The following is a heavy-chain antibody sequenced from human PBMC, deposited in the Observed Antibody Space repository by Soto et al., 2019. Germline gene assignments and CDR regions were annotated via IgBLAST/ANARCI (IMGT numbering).Heavy chain of an antibody. CDR2: MDPNSGVT. D-gene: IGHD1-1*01. Sequence: ASVKVFCKASGYIFTTHEIHWVRQATGQGLEWMGWMDPNSGVTGNIHYNPSLRSRVTLSSDTSTSQFFLRLTSVTAADTAVYYCARDAKYSLSWYNYQGIDVWGPGTTVTVSS. CDR3: ARDAKYSLSWYNYQGIDV. V-gene: IGHV1-8*01. J-gene: IGHJ6*02. CDR1: GYIFTTHE.